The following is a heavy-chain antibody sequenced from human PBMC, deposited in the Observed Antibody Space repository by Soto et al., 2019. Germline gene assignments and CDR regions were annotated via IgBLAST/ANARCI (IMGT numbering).Heavy chain of an antibody. J-gene: IGHJ6*02. CDR2: ISWNSGSI. CDR1: GFTFDDYA. D-gene: IGHD7-27*01. V-gene: IGHV3-9*01. CDR3: AKDISTGDGVGYYYYYYGMDV. Sequence: GGSLRLSCAASGFTFDDYAMHWVRQAPGKGLEWVSGISWNSGSIGYADSVKGRFTISRDNAKNSLYLQMNSLRAEDTALYYCAKDISTGDGVGYYYYYYGMDVWGQGTTVTVSS.